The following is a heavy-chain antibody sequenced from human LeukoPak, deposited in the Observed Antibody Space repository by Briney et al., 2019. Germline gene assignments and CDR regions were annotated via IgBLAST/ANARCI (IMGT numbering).Heavy chain of an antibody. J-gene: IGHJ4*02. CDR2: INHGGST. Sequence: PSETLSLTCAVYGGSFSGYYWSWIRQPPGKGLEWIGEINHGGSTNYNPSLKSRVTISVDTSKNQFSLKLSSVTAADTAVYYCARRRRPPRKTFDYWGQGTLVTVSS. CDR1: GGSFSGYY. V-gene: IGHV4-34*01. CDR3: ARRRRPPRKTFDY.